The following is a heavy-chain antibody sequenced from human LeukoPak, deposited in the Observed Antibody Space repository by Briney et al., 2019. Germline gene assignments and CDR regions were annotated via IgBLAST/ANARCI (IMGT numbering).Heavy chain of an antibody. CDR2: ISYDGSNK. CDR3: AKDLRPYSSSQKLLFDY. Sequence: GGSLRLSCAASGFTFSSYGMHWVRQAPGKGLEWVAVISYDGSNKYYADSVKGRFTISRDNSKNTLYLQMNSLRAEDTAVYYCAKDLRPYSSSQKLLFDYWGQGTLVTVSS. D-gene: IGHD6-13*01. J-gene: IGHJ4*02. V-gene: IGHV3-30*18. CDR1: GFTFSSYG.